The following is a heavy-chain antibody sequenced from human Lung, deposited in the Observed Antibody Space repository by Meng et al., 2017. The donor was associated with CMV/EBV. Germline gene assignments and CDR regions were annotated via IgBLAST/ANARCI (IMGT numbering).Heavy chain of an antibody. CDR1: GDMFSTYA. V-gene: IGHV1-69*10. Sequence: SXXVSXKPSGDMFSTYAITWVRQAPGQGLEWMGEVIPILNAPNYAQKFQGRVRITADKSTTTAYMERSSLRSDDTAVYYCARALREYSSPSSDSWGQGTLVTVSS. D-gene: IGHD6-6*01. CDR2: VIPILNAP. CDR3: ARALREYSSPSSDS. J-gene: IGHJ4*02.